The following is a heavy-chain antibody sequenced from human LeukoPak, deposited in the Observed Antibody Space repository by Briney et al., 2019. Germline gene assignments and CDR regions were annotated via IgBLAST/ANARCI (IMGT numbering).Heavy chain of an antibody. CDR3: ARGDGYNTDLDY. CDR1: GFTFSSYE. CDR2: ISSSGSTI. Sequence: PGGSLRLSCAASGFTFSSYEMNWVRQAPGKGLEWVSYISSSGSTIYYADSGKGRFTISRDNAKNSLYLQMNSLRAEDTAVYYCARGDGYNTDLDYWAREPWSPSPQ. J-gene: IGHJ4*02. D-gene: IGHD5-24*01. V-gene: IGHV3-48*03.